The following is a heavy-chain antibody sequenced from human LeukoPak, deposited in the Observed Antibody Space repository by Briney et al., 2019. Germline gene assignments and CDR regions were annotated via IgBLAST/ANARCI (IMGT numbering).Heavy chain of an antibody. V-gene: IGHV3-23*01. CDR2: ISGSGGST. CDR3: AKAQGDLRLGY. Sequence: PGGSLRLSCAASGFTFIIFAMSWVRQAPGKGLEGVSVISGSGGSTYYADSVKGRFTISRDNSKNTVYLQINSLRAEDTALYFCAKAQGDLRLGYWGQGSLVTVSS. D-gene: IGHD2-21*02. J-gene: IGHJ4*02. CDR1: GFTFIIFA.